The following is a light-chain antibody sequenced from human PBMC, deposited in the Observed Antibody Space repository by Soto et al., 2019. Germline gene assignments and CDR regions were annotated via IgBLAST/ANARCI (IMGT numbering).Light chain of an antibody. CDR1: QSISNS. CDR2: VAS. Sequence: DLQMTQSLSSLSASVGGTVTITCRASQSISNSLSWYQQKPGKAPKFLIYVASTLQRGVPSRFSGSGSGTDFTLTISSLQPEDVATYYCQQTFSPPYTFGQGTKLEIK. J-gene: IGKJ2*01. CDR3: QQTFSPPYT. V-gene: IGKV1-39*01.